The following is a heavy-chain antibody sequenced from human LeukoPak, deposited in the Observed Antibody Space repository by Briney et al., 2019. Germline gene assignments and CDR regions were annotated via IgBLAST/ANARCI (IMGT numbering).Heavy chain of an antibody. V-gene: IGHV3-66*01. CDR3: ATSLASARAAGYYFDY. Sequence: GGSLRLSCAASGFTVSSKYMSWVRQAPGKGLEWVSVAYSSGSTYYADSVKGRFTISRDNSKNTLSLQMNSLRAEDTAVYYCATSLASARAAGYYFDYWGQGTLVTVSS. CDR1: GFTVSSKY. D-gene: IGHD6-6*01. CDR2: AYSSGST. J-gene: IGHJ4*02.